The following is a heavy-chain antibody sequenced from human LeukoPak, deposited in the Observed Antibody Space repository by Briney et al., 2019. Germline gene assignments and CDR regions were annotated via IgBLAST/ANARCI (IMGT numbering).Heavy chain of an antibody. D-gene: IGHD4-11*01. CDR1: GFTFGDYA. V-gene: IGHV3-49*04. CDR3: SRDRTLYSSYAFHC. Sequence: GGSLRLSCTASGFTFGDYAMNWVRQAPGKGLEWVGFIRSKTYGGTTEYAASVKGRFTISRDDSKNIAYLQMNSLNTEDTAVYYCSRDRTLYSSYAFHCWGQGTLVTVSS. J-gene: IGHJ4*02. CDR2: IRSKTYGGTT.